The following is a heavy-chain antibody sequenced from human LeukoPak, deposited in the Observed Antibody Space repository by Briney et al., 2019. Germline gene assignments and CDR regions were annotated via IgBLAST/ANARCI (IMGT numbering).Heavy chain of an antibody. CDR1: GFTFSSYG. Sequence: GGSLRLSCAATGFTFSSYGMHWVRQAPGKGLEWVAVISYDGSNKYYADSVKGRFTISRDNSKNTLYLQMNSLRAEDTAVYYCARRAGAYSHPYDYWGQGTLVTVSS. V-gene: IGHV3-30*03. CDR3: ARRAGAYSHPYDY. CDR2: ISYDGSNK. D-gene: IGHD4/OR15-4a*01. J-gene: IGHJ4*02.